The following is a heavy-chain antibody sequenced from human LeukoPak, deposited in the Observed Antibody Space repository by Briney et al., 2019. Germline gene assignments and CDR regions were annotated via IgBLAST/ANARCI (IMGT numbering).Heavy chain of an antibody. CDR2: MNPNSGNT. CDR1: GYTFTSYD. V-gene: IGHV1-8*03. D-gene: IGHD3-10*01. J-gene: IGHJ3*02. Sequence: GASVKVSCKASGYTFTSYDINWVRQATGQGLEWMGWMNPNSGNTGYAQKFQGRVTITRNSSISTAYMELSSLRSEDTAVYYCARGVYGSGSYYKTDAFDIWGQGTMVTVSS. CDR3: ARGVYGSGSYYKTDAFDI.